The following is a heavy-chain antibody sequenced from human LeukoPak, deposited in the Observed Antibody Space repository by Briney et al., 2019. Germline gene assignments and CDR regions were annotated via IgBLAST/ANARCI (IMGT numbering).Heavy chain of an antibody. CDR3: ANSAYDFWSGYFSN. CDR2: INPSGGST. J-gene: IGHJ4*02. D-gene: IGHD3-3*01. Sequence: ASVKVSCKASGYTFTSYYMHWVRQAPGQGLEWMGIINPSGGSTSYAQKFQGRVTMTRDTSISTAYMELSRLRSDDTAAYYCANSAYDFWSGYFSNWGQGTLVTVSS. V-gene: IGHV1-46*01. CDR1: GYTFTSYY.